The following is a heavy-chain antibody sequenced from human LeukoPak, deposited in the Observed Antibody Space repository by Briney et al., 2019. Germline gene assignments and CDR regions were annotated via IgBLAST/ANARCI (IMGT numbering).Heavy chain of an antibody. J-gene: IGHJ4*02. V-gene: IGHV4-4*07. D-gene: IGHD3-16*01. CDR2: IYTSGST. CDR3: ARDAVGSVWGSYPYYFDY. CDR1: GGSISSYY. Sequence: SETLSLTCTVSGGSISSYYWSWIRQPAGKGLEWIGRIYTSGSTNYNPSLKSRVTMSVDTSKNQFSLKLSSVTAADTAVYYCARDAVGSVWGSYPYYFDYWGQGTLVTVSS.